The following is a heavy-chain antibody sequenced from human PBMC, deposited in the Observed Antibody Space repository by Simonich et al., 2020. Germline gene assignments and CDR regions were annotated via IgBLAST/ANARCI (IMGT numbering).Heavy chain of an antibody. CDR1: GFTFSSYA. D-gene: IGHD2-15*01. V-gene: IGHV3-30*07. CDR3: AREGLLLDAFDI. J-gene: IGHJ3*02. Sequence: QVQLVESGGGVVQPGRSLRLSCAASGFTFSSYAMHWVRQAPGKGLGWGEFISYDESNKYYADSVKGRFTIARDNSKNTLYLQMNSLRAEDTAVYYCAREGLLLDAFDIWGQGTMVTVSS. CDR2: ISYDESNK.